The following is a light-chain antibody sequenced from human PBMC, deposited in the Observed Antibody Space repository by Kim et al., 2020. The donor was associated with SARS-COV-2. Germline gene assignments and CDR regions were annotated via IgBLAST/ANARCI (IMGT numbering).Light chain of an antibody. J-gene: IGKJ1*01. CDR2: DAS. CDR1: QNINKY. Sequence: SDSVGDRVTITCRASQNINKYLAWYQQKPGKAPKVLIYDASSLESGVPSRFSGSGSGTEFTLNINSLQPDDFATYYCQQYDYYWAFGQGTKVDIK. V-gene: IGKV1-5*01. CDR3: QQYDYYWA.